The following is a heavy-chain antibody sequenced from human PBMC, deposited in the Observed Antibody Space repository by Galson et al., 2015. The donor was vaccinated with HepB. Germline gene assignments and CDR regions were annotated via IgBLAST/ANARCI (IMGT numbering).Heavy chain of an antibody. D-gene: IGHD3-22*01. CDR1: GYSFVSYG. CDR3: ARVVYYYDNSGSSHFNY. Sequence: SVKVSCKASGYSFVSYGITWVRQAPGQGLEWMGWINTYNGNTVYAQDLQGRITMTKDTSTSTAYMELRSLRSDDTAVYYCARVVYYYDNSGSSHFNYWGQGTLVTVSS. CDR2: INTYNGNT. J-gene: IGHJ4*02. V-gene: IGHV1-18*01.